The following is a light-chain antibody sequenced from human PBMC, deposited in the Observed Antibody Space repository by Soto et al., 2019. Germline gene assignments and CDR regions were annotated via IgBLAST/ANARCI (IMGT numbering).Light chain of an antibody. J-gene: IGKJ5*01. CDR2: GAS. Sequence: EIVMTQSPATLSVSPGERATLSCRASQSVNRNLAWYQQNPRQPPRLLMYGASTRAAGFPATISGSGSGTEVTLPISSLQSEEFAVYYCQQYDNWPPLTFGPGTRLEMK. CDR3: QQYDNWPPLT. V-gene: IGKV3-15*01. CDR1: QSVNRN.